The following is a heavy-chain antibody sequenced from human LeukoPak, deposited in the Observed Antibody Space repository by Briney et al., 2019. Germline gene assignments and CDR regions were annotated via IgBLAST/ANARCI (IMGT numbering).Heavy chain of an antibody. CDR1: GFTFSSYS. CDR3: ARDSNNYYDSSGYYATPLDY. Sequence: SGGSLRLSCAASGFTFSSYSMNWVRQAPGKGLEWVSSISSSSSYIYYADSAKGRFTISRDNAKNSLYLQMNSLRAEDTAVYYCARDSNNYYDSSGYYATPLDYWGQGTLVTVSS. D-gene: IGHD3-22*01. J-gene: IGHJ4*02. CDR2: ISSSSSYI. V-gene: IGHV3-21*01.